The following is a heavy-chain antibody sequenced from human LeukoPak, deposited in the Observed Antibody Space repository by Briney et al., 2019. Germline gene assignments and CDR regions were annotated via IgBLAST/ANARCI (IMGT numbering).Heavy chain of an antibody. CDR3: ARDSGAVADHFDY. J-gene: IGHJ4*02. V-gene: IGHV3-66*01. CDR2: IYSGGST. D-gene: IGHD6-19*01. CDR1: GFTVSSSY. Sequence: GGSLRLSCAASGFTVSSSYMSWVRQAPGKGLEWVSDIYSGGSTYYADSVRGRFTISRDSSKNSVYLQMNSLRAEDTAVYYCARDSGAVADHFDYWGQGTLVTVSP.